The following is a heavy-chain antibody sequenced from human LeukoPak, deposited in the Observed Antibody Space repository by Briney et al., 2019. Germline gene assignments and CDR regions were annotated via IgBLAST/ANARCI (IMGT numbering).Heavy chain of an antibody. CDR1: GFTFSSYS. CDR3: SLTTYYDFWSAVIPTKAFDI. D-gene: IGHD3-3*01. CDR2: ISSSSSYI. Sequence: PGGSLRLSCAASGFTFSSYSMNWVRQAPGKGLEWVSSISSSSSYIYYADSVKGRFTISRDNAKNSLYLQMNSLRAEDTAVYYCSLTTYYDFWSAVIPTKAFDIWGQGTMVTVSS. V-gene: IGHV3-21*01. J-gene: IGHJ3*02.